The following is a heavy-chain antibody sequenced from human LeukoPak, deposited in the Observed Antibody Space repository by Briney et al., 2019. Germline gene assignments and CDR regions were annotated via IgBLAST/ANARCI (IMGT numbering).Heavy chain of an antibody. CDR2: IYYSGST. D-gene: IGHD1/OR15-1a*01. J-gene: IGHJ6*03. V-gene: IGHV4-59*01. CDR3: ARDQAKGTPYGMDV. CDR1: GGSISSYY. Sequence: SETLSLTCTVSGGSISSYYWSWIRQPPGKGLEWIGYIYYSGSTNYNPSLKSRVTISVDTSKNQFALKLSSVTAADTAVYYCARDQAKGTPYGMDVWGKGTTVTVSS.